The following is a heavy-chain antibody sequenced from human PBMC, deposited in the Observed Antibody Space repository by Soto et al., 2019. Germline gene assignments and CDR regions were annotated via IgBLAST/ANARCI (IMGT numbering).Heavy chain of an antibody. Sequence: GGSLRLSCAASGFTFSSYVMHWVRQAPGKGLEWVAVISYDGSNKYYADSVKGQFTISRDNSKNTLYLQMNSLRAEDTAVYYCAKDSGIAAAGNPPKPDWGRGAMVTVSS. CDR2: ISYDGSNK. CDR1: GFTFSSYV. J-gene: IGHJ4*02. CDR3: AKDSGIAAAGNPPKPD. D-gene: IGHD6-13*01. V-gene: IGHV3-30*18.